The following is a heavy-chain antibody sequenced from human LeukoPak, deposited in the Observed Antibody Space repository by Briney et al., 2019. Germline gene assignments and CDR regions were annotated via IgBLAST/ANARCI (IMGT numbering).Heavy chain of an antibody. CDR3: AAVIGYCSSTSCYTRKMGAFDI. Sequence: PSETLSLTCAVYGGSFSGYYWSWIRQPPGKGLEWIGEINHSGSTNYNPSLKSRVTISVDTSKHQFSLKLSSVTAADTAVYYCAAVIGYCSSTSCYTRKMGAFDIWGQGTMVTVSS. D-gene: IGHD2-2*02. CDR1: GGSFSGYY. CDR2: INHSGST. J-gene: IGHJ3*02. V-gene: IGHV4-34*01.